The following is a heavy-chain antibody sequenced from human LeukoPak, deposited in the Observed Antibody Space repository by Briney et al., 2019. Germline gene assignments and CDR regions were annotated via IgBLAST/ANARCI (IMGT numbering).Heavy chain of an antibody. CDR2: ISWDGGTI. D-gene: IGHD3-10*01. V-gene: IGHV3-43D*03. CDR1: GFTFDDYA. Sequence: PGRSLRLSCAASGFTFDDYAMHWVRQAPGKGLQWVSLISWDGGTIYYGDSVKGRFTISRDNSKNSLYLQMNSLRTEDTALYYCAKDPYGSGRGWIDSWGQGTLVTVSS. CDR3: AKDPYGSGRGWIDS. J-gene: IGHJ5*01.